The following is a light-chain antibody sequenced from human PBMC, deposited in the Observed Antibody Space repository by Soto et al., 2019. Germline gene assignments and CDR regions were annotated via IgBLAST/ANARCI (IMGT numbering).Light chain of an antibody. V-gene: IGLV4-69*01. CDR1: SGHNSYA. CDR2: VNSDGSH. CDR3: QTWSTDIRV. J-gene: IGLJ3*02. Sequence: QPVLTQSPSASASLGASVKLTCTLSSGHNSYAIAWHQQQPEKGPRYLMKVNSDGSHSKGDGIPDRFSGSSSGAERYLTISSLQSEDEAVYYCQTWSTDIRVFGGGTKVSVL.